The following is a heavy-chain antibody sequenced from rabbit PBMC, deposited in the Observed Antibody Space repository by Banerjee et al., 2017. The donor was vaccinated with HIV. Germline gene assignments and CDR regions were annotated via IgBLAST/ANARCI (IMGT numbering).Heavy chain of an antibody. V-gene: IGHV1S40*01. J-gene: IGHJ4*01. CDR3: ARYCDAYGDYYYTL. CDR2: IYAGRSGST. CDR1: GFSFSSNYY. D-gene: IGHD2-1*01. Sequence: QQLEESGGDLVKPGASLTLTCTASGFSFSSNYYMCWVRQAPGKGLEWIACIYAGRSGSTYYANWAKGRFTISKTSTTVTLQMTSLTVADTATYFCARYCDAYGDYYYTLWGPGTLVTVS.